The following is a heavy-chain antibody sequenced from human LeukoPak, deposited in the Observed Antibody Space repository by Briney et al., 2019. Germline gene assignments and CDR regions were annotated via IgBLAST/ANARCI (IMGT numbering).Heavy chain of an antibody. CDR3: ARDTPSPVIGAAALDY. D-gene: IGHD6-13*01. Sequence: GASVKLSCKASGGTFSSYAISWVRQAPGQGLEWVGGIIPILGIANYAQKFQGRVTITADKSTSTAYMELSSLRSEDTAVYYCARDTPSPVIGAAALDYWGQGTLVTVSS. J-gene: IGHJ4*02. V-gene: IGHV1-69*10. CDR2: IIPILGIA. CDR1: GGTFSSYA.